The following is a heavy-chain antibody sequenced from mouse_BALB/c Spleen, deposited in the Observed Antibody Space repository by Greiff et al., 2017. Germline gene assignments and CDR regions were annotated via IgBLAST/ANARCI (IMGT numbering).Heavy chain of an antibody. Sequence: VQLKQSGPELVKPGASVKISCKASGYTFTDYNMHWVKQSHGKSLEWIGYIYPYNGGTGYNQKFKSKATLTVDNSSSTAYMELRSLTSEDSAVYYCAKESKTARASAWFAYWGQGTLVTVSA. V-gene: IGHV1S29*02. D-gene: IGHD3-2*01. J-gene: IGHJ3*01. CDR2: IYPYNGGT. CDR1: GYTFTDYN. CDR3: AKESKTARASAWFAY.